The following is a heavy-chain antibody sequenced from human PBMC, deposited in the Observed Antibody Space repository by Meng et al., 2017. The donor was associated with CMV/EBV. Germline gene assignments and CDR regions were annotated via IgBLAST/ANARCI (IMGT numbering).Heavy chain of an antibody. CDR1: GFTFSSND. D-gene: IGHD3-10*01. CDR2: IGTAGDT. J-gene: IGHJ4*02. CDR3: ARDAYYYGSGSYSEVDY. Sequence: GGSLRLSCAASGFTFSSNDMHWVRQTTGKGLEWVSAIGTAGDTYYPGSVKGRFTISRENAKNSFYLQMNSLRAGDTAVYYCARDAYYYGSGSYSEVDYWGQGTLVTVSS. V-gene: IGHV3-13*01.